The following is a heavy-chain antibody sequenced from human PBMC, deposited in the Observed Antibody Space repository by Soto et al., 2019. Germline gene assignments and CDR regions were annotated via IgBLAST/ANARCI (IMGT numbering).Heavy chain of an antibody. CDR1: GGSIRGGDYY. D-gene: IGHD3-10*01. CDR3: ARLSSLYYNSDYGGYYVDY. Sequence: QVQLQESGPGLVKPSQTLSLTCTVSGGSIRGGDYYWSWIRQHPGKGLEWIGYIFYSGNSFYNPSHNGGVTISVDASKNQFSLQLGSGTAADTAIYYCARLSSLYYNSDYGGYYVDYWGQGTLVCVSS. J-gene: IGHJ4*02. V-gene: IGHV4-31*03. CDR2: IFYSGNS.